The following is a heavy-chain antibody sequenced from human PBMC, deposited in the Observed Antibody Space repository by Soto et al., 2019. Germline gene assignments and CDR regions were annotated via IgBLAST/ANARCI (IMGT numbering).Heavy chain of an antibody. D-gene: IGHD1-26*01. J-gene: IGHJ2*01. Sequence: EVQLLESGGGLVQPGGSLRLSCATSGFTYSSYAMSWVRQAPGKGLEWVSGISGGGDATFYADSVKGRVTISGDNSKNTLYLQMNSLRAEDTALYYCAKMVSVTVISGAYWYFDLWGRGTLVTVSS. V-gene: IGHV3-23*01. CDR2: ISGGGDAT. CDR1: GFTYSSYA. CDR3: AKMVSVTVISGAYWYFDL.